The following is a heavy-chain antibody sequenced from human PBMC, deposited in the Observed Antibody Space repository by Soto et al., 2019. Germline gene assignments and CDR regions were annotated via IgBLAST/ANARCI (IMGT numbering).Heavy chain of an antibody. CDR2: IYYSGST. D-gene: IGHD3-3*01. J-gene: IGHJ4*02. Sequence: SETLSLTCTVSGGSISSSSYYWGWIRQPPGKGLEWIGSIYYSGSTYYNPSLKSRVTISVDTSKNQFSLKLSSVTAADTAVYYCARLASNYDFWSGYYLEDYWCQGTLVTVSS. CDR3: ARLASNYDFWSGYYLEDY. V-gene: IGHV4-39*01. CDR1: GGSISSSSYY.